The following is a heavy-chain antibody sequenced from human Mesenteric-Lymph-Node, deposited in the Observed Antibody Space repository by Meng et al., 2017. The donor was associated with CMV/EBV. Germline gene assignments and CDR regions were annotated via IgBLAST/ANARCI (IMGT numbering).Heavy chain of an antibody. Sequence: ALSGDSVSSNRAAWNLIRPSPSRGLEWLGRTYYRSKWYNDYAVSVKSRISINPDTSKNQFSLQLNSVTPEDTAVYYCLRDSSGYFDYWGLGTLVTVSS. J-gene: IGHJ4*02. CDR3: LRDSSGYFDY. D-gene: IGHD3-22*01. V-gene: IGHV6-1*01. CDR2: TYYRSKWYN. CDR1: GDSVSSNRAA.